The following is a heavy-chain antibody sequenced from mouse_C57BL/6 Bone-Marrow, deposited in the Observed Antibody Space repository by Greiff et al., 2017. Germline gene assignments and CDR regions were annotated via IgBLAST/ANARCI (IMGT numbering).Heavy chain of an antibody. CDR3: AREGGIYYYGSTYWYFDV. V-gene: IGHV1-69*01. Sequence: QVQLQQPGAELVMPGASVKLSCKASGYTFTSYWMHWVKQRPGQGLEWIGEIDPSDSYTNYNQKFKGKSTLTVDKSSSTAYMQLSSLTSEDSAVYYCAREGGIYYYGSTYWYFDVWGTGTTVTVSS. J-gene: IGHJ1*03. CDR1: GYTFTSYW. D-gene: IGHD1-1*01. CDR2: IDPSDSYT.